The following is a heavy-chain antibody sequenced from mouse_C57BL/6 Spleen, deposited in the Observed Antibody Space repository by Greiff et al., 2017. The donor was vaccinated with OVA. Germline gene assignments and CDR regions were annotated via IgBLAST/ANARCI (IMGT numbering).Heavy chain of an antibody. D-gene: IGHD2-3*01. CDR1: GYPFTSYW. V-gene: IGHV1-53*01. CDR2: INPSNGGT. J-gene: IGHJ2*01. CDR3: ARYGYYYYFDY. Sequence: QVQLQQPGTELVKPGASVKLSCKASGYPFTSYWMHWVKQRPGQGLEWIGNINPSNGGTNYNEKFKSKATLTVDKSSSTAYMQLSSLTSEDSAVNYCARYGYYYYFDYWGQGTTLTVSS.